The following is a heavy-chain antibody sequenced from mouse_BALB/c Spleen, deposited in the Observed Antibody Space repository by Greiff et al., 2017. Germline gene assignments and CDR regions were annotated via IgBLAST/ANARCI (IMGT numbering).Heavy chain of an antibody. CDR2: ISSGSSTI. Sequence: EVNVVESGGGLVQPGGSRKLSCAASGFTFSSFGMHWVRQAPEKGLEWVAYISSGSSTIYYADTVKGRFTISRDNPKNTLFLQMTSLRSEDTAMYYCARSAGLYDYDSAWFAYWGQGTLVTVSA. D-gene: IGHD2-4*01. CDR3: ARSAGLYDYDSAWFAY. J-gene: IGHJ3*01. V-gene: IGHV5-17*02. CDR1: GFTFSSFG.